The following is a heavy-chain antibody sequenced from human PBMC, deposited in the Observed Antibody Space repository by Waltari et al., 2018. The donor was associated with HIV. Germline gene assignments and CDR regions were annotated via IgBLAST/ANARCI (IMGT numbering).Heavy chain of an antibody. V-gene: IGHV1-24*01. CDR1: GYNLSESS. J-gene: IGHJ4*02. D-gene: IGHD3-22*01. Sequence: QVQLAQSGAEVKKPGASVKVSCKVSGYNLSESSMHWVRQAPGKGLEWMGGNDLEEGQTIHEQKFQGRVTMTEDTSTNTAYMELSSLRSEDTAIYYCVTSFIAHYYDSTGYLNDWGPGTLVTVSS. CDR2: NDLEEGQT. CDR3: VTSFIAHYYDSTGYLND.